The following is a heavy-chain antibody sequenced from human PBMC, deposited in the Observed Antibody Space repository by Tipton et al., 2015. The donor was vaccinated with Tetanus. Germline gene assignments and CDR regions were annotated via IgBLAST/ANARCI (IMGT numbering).Heavy chain of an antibody. CDR2: AYYTGST. V-gene: IGHV4-61*01. CDR3: ARGDYYGSGTYDV. J-gene: IGHJ6*02. D-gene: IGHD3-10*01. Sequence: GLVKPSETLSLSCSLSGGSLDSGLFYWNWIRQPPGKGLEWIGFAYYTGSTSYNPSLGSRVAISLDTSKNQVSLKLSSVTAADTAVYYCARGDYYGSGTYDVWGQGTTVTVPS. CDR1: GGSLDSGLFY.